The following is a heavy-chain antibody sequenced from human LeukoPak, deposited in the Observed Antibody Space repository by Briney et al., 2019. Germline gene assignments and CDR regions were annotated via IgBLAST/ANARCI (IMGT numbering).Heavy chain of an antibody. CDR2: ISWDSDYI. J-gene: IGHJ6*02. D-gene: IGHD6-25*01. CDR1: GSTLDDYA. CDR3: AKGRGFENYYYYGMDV. V-gene: IGHV3-9*01. Sequence: PGGSLRLSCAASGSTLDDYAMHWVRHAPGKGLEWVSGISWDSDYIGYAVSVKGRFTISRDNAKNALYLEMNSLRPEDTALYFCAKGRGFENYYYYGMDVWGQGTTVTVSS.